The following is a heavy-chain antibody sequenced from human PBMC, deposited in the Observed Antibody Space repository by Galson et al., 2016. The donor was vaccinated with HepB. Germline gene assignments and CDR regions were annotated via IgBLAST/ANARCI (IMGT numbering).Heavy chain of an antibody. CDR1: GFTLNSYA. D-gene: IGHD2-2*01. CDR2: ISYDGNTK. J-gene: IGHJ6*02. CDR3: ARDIQDCSSATCYGYYYGMDV. V-gene: IGHV3-30*04. Sequence: SLRLSCAASGFTLNSYAVHWVRQAPGKGLEWVGVISYDGNTKYYVDSVKGRFTFSRDNSKNTLYLQMNSLRAEETAVYYCARDIQDCSSATCYGYYYGMDVWGQGTTVTVSS.